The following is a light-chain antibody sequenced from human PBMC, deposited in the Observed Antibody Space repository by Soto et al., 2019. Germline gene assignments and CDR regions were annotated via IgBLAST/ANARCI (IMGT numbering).Light chain of an antibody. V-gene: IGKV3-20*01. CDR2: GAS. J-gene: IGKJ1*01. CDR1: QSVSNNY. Sequence: EVALTPSPGTPSLSPGERATLSCRASQSVSNNYLAWYQQKPGQAPRLLIYGASNRATGIPDRFSGSGSGTDFTLTISRLEPEDFAVYYCQQYGSSGTFGQGTKVDIK. CDR3: QQYGSSGT.